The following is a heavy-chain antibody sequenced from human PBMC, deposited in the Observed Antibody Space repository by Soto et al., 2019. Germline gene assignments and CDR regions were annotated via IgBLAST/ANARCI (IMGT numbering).Heavy chain of an antibody. CDR2: ISGSSSTK. CDR1: GFTFSSYS. J-gene: IGHJ4*02. Sequence: ESGGGLVQPGGSLRLSCAASGFTFSSYSMNWVRQAPGKGLEWVSYISGSSSTKYYADSVEGRFTISRDNAQNSLFLQMNSLRDEDTAVYYCARGRPSDYWGQGTLVTVSS. CDR3: ARGRPSDY. V-gene: IGHV3-48*02.